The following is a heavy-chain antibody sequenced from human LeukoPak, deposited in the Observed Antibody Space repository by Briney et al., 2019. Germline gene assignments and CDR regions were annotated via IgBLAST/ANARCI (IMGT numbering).Heavy chain of an antibody. J-gene: IGHJ6*02. V-gene: IGHV1-46*01. D-gene: IGHD2-15*01. Sequence: ASVKVSCKASGYTFSSYYMHWVRQAPGQGLEWMGRINPSGSSTAYAQKFQGRVTITADKSTSTAYMELSSLRSEDTAVYYCARDSIVVVVAATEPGDYYGMDVWGQGTTVTVSS. CDR1: GYTFSSYY. CDR3: ARDSIVVVVAATEPGDYYGMDV. CDR2: INPSGSST.